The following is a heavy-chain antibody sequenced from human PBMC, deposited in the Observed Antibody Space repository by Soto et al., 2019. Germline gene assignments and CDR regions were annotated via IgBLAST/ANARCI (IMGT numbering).Heavy chain of an antibody. D-gene: IGHD3-22*01. J-gene: IGHJ5*02. CDR3: ARDSSPYYDSSGYQGWFDP. CDR2: IYYSGST. V-gene: IGHV4-39*07. CDR1: GGSISSSSYY. Sequence: PSETLSLTCTVSGGSISSSSYYWGWIRQPPGKGLEWIGSIYYSGSTNYNPSLKSRVTISVDKSKNQFSLKLSSVTAADTAVYYCARDSSPYYDSSGYQGWFDPWGQGTLVTVSS.